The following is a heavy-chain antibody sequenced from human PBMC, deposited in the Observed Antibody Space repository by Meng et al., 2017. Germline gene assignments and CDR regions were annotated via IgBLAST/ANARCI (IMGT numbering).Heavy chain of an antibody. CDR1: GCSISSGDYY. J-gene: IGHJ3*02. V-gene: IGHV4-30-4*01. CDR3: ARAVFYYDAKGAFDI. D-gene: IGHD3-22*01. CDR2: IYYSGST. Sequence: QVQLQESGPGLVKPSQTLSLTCTVSGCSISSGDYYWSWIRQPPGKGLEWIGYIYYSGSTYYNPSLKSRVTISVDTSKNQFSLKLSSVTAADTAVYYCARAVFYYDAKGAFDIWGQGTMVTVSS.